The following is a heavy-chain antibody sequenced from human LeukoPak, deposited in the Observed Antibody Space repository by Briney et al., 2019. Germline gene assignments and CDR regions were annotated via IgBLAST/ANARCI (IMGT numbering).Heavy chain of an antibody. D-gene: IGHD3-10*01. J-gene: IGHJ3*02. CDR2: IRYDGSNK. CDR3: AKDKDALLWFGELFFDI. Sequence: GGSLRLSCAASGFTFSSYGMHWVRQAPGKGLEWVAFIRYDGSNKYYADSVKGRFTISSDNSKNTLYLQMNSLRAEDTAVYYCAKDKDALLWFGELFFDIWGQGTMVTVSS. V-gene: IGHV3-30*02. CDR1: GFTFSSYG.